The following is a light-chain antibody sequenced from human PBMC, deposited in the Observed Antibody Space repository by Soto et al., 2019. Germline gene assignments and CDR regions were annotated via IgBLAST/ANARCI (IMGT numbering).Light chain of an antibody. Sequence: DIQMTQSPSTLSASVGDRVTISCRASQSISSWVAWYQQKLGRAPRLLXYDASSLESGVPSRFSGSGYGTEFTLTISSLQPDDFANYYCQQYNTYSSLTFGGGTKVDI. CDR2: DAS. J-gene: IGKJ4*01. CDR1: QSISSW. V-gene: IGKV1-5*01. CDR3: QQYNTYSSLT.